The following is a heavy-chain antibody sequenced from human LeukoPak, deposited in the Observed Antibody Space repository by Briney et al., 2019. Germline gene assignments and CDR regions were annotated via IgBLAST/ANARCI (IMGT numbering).Heavy chain of an antibody. V-gene: IGHV1-69*13. CDR1: GGTFISYA. CDR2: IIPIFGTA. J-gene: IGHJ4*02. D-gene: IGHD2-2*02. CDR3: ATELLYCSSTSCYRSGFDY. Sequence: ASVKVSCKPSGGTFISYAISWLRQAPGQGLEWMGGIIPIFGTANYAQKFQGRVTITADESTSTAYMELSSLRSEDTAVYYCATELLYCSSTSCYRSGFDYWGQGTLVTVSS.